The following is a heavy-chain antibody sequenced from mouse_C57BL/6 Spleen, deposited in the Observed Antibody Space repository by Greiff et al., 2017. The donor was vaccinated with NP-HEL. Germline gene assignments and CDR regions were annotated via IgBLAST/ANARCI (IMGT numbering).Heavy chain of an antibody. Sequence: VQLQQPGAELVMPGASVKLSCKASGYTFTSYWMHWVKQRPGQGLEWIGEIDPSDSYTNYNQKFKGKATLTVEKSSSTAYMQLSSLTSEDSAVYYGAREEGYYCDYWGQGTTLTVSS. CDR3: AREEGYYCDY. CDR1: GYTFTSYW. V-gene: IGHV1-69*01. J-gene: IGHJ2*01. CDR2: IDPSDSYT.